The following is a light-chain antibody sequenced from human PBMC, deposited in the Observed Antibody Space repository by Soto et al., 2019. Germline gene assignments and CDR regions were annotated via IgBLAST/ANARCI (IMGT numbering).Light chain of an antibody. CDR2: GAS. Sequence: EIVMTQSPATLSASPGERVTLSCRASQSVRSNLAWYQQKLGQAPRLLIYGASTRATGIPARFSGSGSGTEFTLTISSLQSEDFAVYYCQQYGYSFWTFGQGTKVDIK. CDR1: QSVRSN. V-gene: IGKV3-15*01. J-gene: IGKJ1*01. CDR3: QQYGYSFWT.